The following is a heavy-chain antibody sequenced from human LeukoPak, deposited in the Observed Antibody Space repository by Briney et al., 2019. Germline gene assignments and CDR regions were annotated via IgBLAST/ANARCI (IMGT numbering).Heavy chain of an antibody. D-gene: IGHD1-26*01. CDR1: GGSISSGGYY. CDR2: IYHSGST. V-gene: IGHV4-30-2*01. Sequence: PSQTLSLTCTVSGGSISSGGYYWSWIRQPPGKGLEWIGYIYHSGSTYYNPSLKSRVTISVDRSKNQFSLKLSSVTAADTAVYYCARSKEKLVGATPFDYWGQGTLVTVSS. J-gene: IGHJ4*02. CDR3: ARSKEKLVGATPFDY.